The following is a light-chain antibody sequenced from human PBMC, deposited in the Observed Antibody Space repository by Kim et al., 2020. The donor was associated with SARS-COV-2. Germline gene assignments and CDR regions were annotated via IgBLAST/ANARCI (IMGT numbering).Light chain of an antibody. CDR3: GTWDSSLSTVV. V-gene: IGLV1-51*01. Sequence: GQKVTFSCSGGISNIANNYVAWYQQFPGAAPKLLIYDNNKRPSGIPDRFSGSKSGTSATLGITGLQTGDEADYYCGTWDSSLSTVVYGGGTQLTV. J-gene: IGLJ2*01. CDR1: ISNIANNY. CDR2: DNN.